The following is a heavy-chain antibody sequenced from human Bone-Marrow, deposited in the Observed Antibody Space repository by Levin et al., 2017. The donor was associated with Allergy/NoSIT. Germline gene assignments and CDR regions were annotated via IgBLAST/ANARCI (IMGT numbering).Heavy chain of an antibody. Sequence: SGGSLRLSCAASGFNFNNAWMSWVRQAPGKGLEWVGRIKHKNDGGTTDYATAVTGRFSISRDDSQNTLFLQMDSLQSDDTAVYFCATMQYHTTSWYVDYWGQGVLVTVSS. J-gene: IGHJ4*02. V-gene: IGHV3-15*01. CDR2: IKHKNDGGTT. D-gene: IGHD2-8*01. CDR3: ATMQYHTTSWYVDY. CDR1: GFNFNNAW.